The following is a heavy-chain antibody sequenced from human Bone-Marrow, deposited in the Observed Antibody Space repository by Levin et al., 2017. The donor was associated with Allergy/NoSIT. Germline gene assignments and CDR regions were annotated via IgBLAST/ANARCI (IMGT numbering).Heavy chain of an antibody. Sequence: GGSLRLSCAASGFTFSGSAMHWVRQASGKGLEWVGRIRSKANSYATAYAASVKGRFTISRDDSKNTAYLQMNSLKTEDTAVYYCTSSRSSSGVLIPGMDVWGQGTTVTVSS. CDR1: GFTFSGSA. V-gene: IGHV3-73*01. D-gene: IGHD2-8*01. CDR2: IRSKANSYAT. J-gene: IGHJ6*02. CDR3: TSSRSSSGVLIPGMDV.